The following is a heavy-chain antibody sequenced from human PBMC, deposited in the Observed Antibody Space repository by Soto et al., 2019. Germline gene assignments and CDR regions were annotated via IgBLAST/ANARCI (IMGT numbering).Heavy chain of an antibody. J-gene: IGHJ4*02. CDR2: ISGSGNNT. CDR3: AKVTVPFLEWLARYYFDY. V-gene: IGHV3-23*01. Sequence: EVQLLESGGGLVQPGGSLRLSCVASGFPFSNYAMTWVRQAPGKGLEWVSVISGSGNNTYQADSVKGRFTISRDNSKNTLYLQMSSLRAEDSAVYFCAKVTVPFLEWLARYYFDYWGQGTLVTVSS. CDR1: GFPFSNYA. D-gene: IGHD3-3*02.